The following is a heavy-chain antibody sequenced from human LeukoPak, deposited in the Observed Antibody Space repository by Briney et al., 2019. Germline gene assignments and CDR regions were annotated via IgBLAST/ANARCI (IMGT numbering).Heavy chain of an antibody. V-gene: IGHV4-4*07. CDR1: GGPISSYY. CDR2: IYTSGST. Sequence: PSETLSLTCTVSGGPISSYYWSWIRQPAGKGLEWIGRIYTSGSTNYNPSLKSRVTMSVDTSKNQFSLKLSSVTAADTAVYYCASETAGYSSSWGNDAFDIWGQGTMVTVSS. D-gene: IGHD6-13*01. J-gene: IGHJ3*02. CDR3: ASETAGYSSSWGNDAFDI.